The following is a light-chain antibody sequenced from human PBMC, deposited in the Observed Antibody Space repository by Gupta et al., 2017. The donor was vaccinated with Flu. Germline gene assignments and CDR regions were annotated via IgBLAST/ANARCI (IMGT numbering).Light chain of an antibody. V-gene: IGKV3-11*01. CDR3: QQRSNWPLLT. CDR2: DAS. Sequence: ATLSLTPGERATISWRASQSVSSYLAGYQQKPGQAPRLLINDASNRATGSPARCSGSGSGTDFTLTISSLEPEDFAVYYCQQRSNWPLLTFGGGTKVEIK. J-gene: IGKJ4*01. CDR1: QSVSSY.